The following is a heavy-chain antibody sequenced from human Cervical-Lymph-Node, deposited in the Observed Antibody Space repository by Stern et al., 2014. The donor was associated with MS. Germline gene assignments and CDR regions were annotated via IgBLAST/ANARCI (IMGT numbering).Heavy chain of an antibody. CDR3: ARDCSGGSCYWYYFDY. V-gene: IGHV1-3*01. CDR1: GYTFTSYA. J-gene: IGHJ4*02. D-gene: IGHD2-15*01. CDR2: INAGNGNT. Sequence: QVQLGQSGAEVKKPGASVKVSCKASGYTFTSYAMHWVRQAPGHRLEWMGWINAGNGNTEFSQKFQGRVTITRDTSASTVYMEMSSLRSEDTAVYYCARDCSGGSCYWYYFDYWGQGTLVTVSS.